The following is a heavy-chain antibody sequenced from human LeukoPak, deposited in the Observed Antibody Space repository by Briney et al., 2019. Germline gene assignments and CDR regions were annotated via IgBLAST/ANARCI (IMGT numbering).Heavy chain of an antibody. Sequence: ASVKVSCKASGYTFTNFGISWVRQAPGQGLEWMGWISAYNGHTNYAQSLQGRVTMATDTSTTTAYMELRSPKSDDRAVYYCARVRGLVLYYGLDVWGQGTTVTVSS. CDR1: GYTFTNFG. V-gene: IGHV1-18*01. J-gene: IGHJ6*02. D-gene: IGHD6-19*01. CDR3: ARVRGLVLYYGLDV. CDR2: ISAYNGHT.